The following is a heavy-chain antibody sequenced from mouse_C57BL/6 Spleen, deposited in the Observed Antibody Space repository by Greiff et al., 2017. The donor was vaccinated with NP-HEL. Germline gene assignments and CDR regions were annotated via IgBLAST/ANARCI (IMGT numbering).Heavy chain of an antibody. J-gene: IGHJ2*01. D-gene: IGHD4-1*01. CDR1: GYTFTSYW. V-gene: IGHV1-64*01. CDR2: IHPNSGST. Sequence: QVQLQQPGAELVKPGASVKLYCKASGYTFTSYWMHWVKQRPGQGLEWIGMIHPNSGSTNYNEKFKSKATLTVDKSTSTSYLQLSSLTSEDSAVYYCARKGTGIDYWGQGTTLTVSS. CDR3: ARKGTGIDY.